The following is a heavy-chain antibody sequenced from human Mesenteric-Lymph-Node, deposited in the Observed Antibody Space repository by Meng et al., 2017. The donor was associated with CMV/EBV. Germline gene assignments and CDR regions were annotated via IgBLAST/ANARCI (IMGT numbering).Heavy chain of an antibody. CDR3: ALIAARPEDYYYSYGLDV. CDR2: ISSSGATI. Sequence: GGSLRLSCAASGFAFRTNEMNWVRQAPGKGLEWVSYISSSGATIYYADSVKGRFTISRDNAKNSLYLQMNSLRAEDTGVYYCALIAARPEDYYYSYGLDVWGQGTTVTVSS. J-gene: IGHJ6*02. D-gene: IGHD6-6*01. V-gene: IGHV3-48*03. CDR1: GFAFRTNE.